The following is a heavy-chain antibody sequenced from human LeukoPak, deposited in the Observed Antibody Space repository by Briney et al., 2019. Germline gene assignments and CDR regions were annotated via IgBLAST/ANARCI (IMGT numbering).Heavy chain of an antibody. J-gene: IGHJ4*02. CDR2: IWYDGSNK. Sequence: GGSLRLSCAASGFTFSSYGMHWVRQAPGKGLEGVAVIWYDGSNKYYADSVKGRFTISRDNSKNTLYLQMNSLRAEDTAVYYCAKDSGTGYSGYDYYDYWGQGTLVTVSS. CDR1: GFTFSSYG. D-gene: IGHD5-12*01. CDR3: AKDSGTGYSGYDYYDY. V-gene: IGHV3-33*06.